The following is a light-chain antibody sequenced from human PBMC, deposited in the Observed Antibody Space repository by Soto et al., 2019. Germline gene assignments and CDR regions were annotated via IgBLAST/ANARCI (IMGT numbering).Light chain of an antibody. CDR3: SSYVAGDILL. V-gene: IGLV2-11*01. CDR1: SRDVGAYNY. CDR2: DVT. Sequence: QSALSQPRSMSESPGQSVTISCSGTSRDVGAYNYVSWYQHHPGKAPKLMIYDVTRRPSGVPDRFSGSKSGNTASLTISGLQAADEADYYCSSYVAGDILLFGGGTKLTVL. J-gene: IGLJ2*01.